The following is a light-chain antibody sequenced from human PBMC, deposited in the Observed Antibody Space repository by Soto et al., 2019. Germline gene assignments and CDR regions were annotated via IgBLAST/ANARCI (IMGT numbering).Light chain of an antibody. CDR3: QQYDILPIT. Sequence: DSRLTTSHSSLSVSFGDRSTITCQASHDISSYLNWYQQKPGKAPKLLIYDVSKLETGVPSRFSGSGSGTDFTFTISSLQPEDIATYFCQQYDILPITFGQVT. CDR2: DVS. V-gene: IGKV1-33*01. CDR1: HDISSY. J-gene: IGKJ5*01.